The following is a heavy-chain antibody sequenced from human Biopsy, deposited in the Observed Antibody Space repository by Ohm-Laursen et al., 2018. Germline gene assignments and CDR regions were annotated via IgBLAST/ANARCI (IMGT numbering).Heavy chain of an antibody. Sequence: SETLSLTWIVSGGSISESSWSWIRQAPGKGLEWIGYISYSRDTNYNPSLKSRITISVDTSKNQFSLKLTSVTAADTAVYYCAKHGSGWTGDDAFHIWGQGTMVTVSS. CDR3: AKHGSGWTGDDAFHI. D-gene: IGHD6-19*01. J-gene: IGHJ3*02. CDR1: GGSISESS. V-gene: IGHV4-59*08. CDR2: ISYSRDT.